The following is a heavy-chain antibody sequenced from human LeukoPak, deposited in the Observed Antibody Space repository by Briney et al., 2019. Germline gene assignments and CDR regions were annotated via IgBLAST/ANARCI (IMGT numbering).Heavy chain of an antibody. D-gene: IGHD3-10*01. V-gene: IGHV4-34*01. CDR2: INHSGST. Sequence: SETLSLTCAVYGGSFSGYYWSWIRQPPVKGLEWIGEINHSGSTNYNPSLKSRVTISVDTSKNQFSLKLSSVTAADTAVYYCARGTMVRGGNYDYWGQGTLVTVSS. CDR3: ARGTMVRGGNYDY. J-gene: IGHJ4*02. CDR1: GGSFSGYY.